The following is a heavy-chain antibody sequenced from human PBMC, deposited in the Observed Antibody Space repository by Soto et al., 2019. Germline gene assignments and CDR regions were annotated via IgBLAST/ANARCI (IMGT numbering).Heavy chain of an antibody. CDR2: ISAYNDNT. D-gene: IGHD3-10*01. CDR1: GYTFTNYG. V-gene: IGHV1-18*01. J-gene: IGHJ6*02. CDR3: AGEGYYYGSGSYSPPRYYGMDV. Sequence: QIQLVQSGAEVKKAGASVKVSCKASGYTFTNYGISWVRQALGQGLEWMGWISAYNDNTNYAQKFQGRVTLTTDTSRRKAYMERRSLTSDDTAVYYCAGEGYYYGSGSYSPPRYYGMDVWGQGTTVTVFS.